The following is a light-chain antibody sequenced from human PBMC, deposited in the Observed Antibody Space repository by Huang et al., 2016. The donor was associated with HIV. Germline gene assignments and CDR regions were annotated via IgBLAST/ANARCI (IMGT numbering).Light chain of an antibody. CDR1: QSLLFRSNNKNY. CDR3: QQYFDVPWT. J-gene: IGKJ1*01. Sequence: IVMTQSPDSLAVSLGETATINCKSSQSLLFRSNNKNYLAWYQQKPGKPPNLLMYWASSRGTGVPSRFSGGGSGTDFTLTISSLQAEDVAVYFCQQYFDVPWTFGRGTKVEIK. V-gene: IGKV4-1*01. CDR2: WAS.